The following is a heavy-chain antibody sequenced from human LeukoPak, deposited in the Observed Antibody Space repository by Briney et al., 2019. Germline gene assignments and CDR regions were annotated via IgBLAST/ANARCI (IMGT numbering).Heavy chain of an antibody. CDR3: ARGGYSFDY. D-gene: IGHD5-18*01. V-gene: IGHV3-7*01. Sequence: GGSLRLSCAASGFSLSGYWMTWVRQAPGKGLEWVARLHADGVEQNYVDSVTGRFTMSRDNAKNSLDLHMNSLRVEDTAVYHCARGGYSFDYLGQGTLVAVSS. CDR1: GFSLSGYW. CDR2: LHADGVEQ. J-gene: IGHJ4*02.